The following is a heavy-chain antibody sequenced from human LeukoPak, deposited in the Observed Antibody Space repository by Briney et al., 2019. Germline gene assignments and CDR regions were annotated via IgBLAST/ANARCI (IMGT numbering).Heavy chain of an antibody. V-gene: IGHV3-23*01. CDR3: ARDPLNGALDI. Sequence: GGSLRLSCAASGFTFSNYAMSWVRQAPGKGLEWVSAIGVNTYYTDSVKGRFTISRDNAKNTLYLQMDGLRAEDTAVYYCARDPLNGALDIWGQGTLVTVSS. CDR1: GFTFSNYA. CDR2: IGVNT. J-gene: IGHJ3*02.